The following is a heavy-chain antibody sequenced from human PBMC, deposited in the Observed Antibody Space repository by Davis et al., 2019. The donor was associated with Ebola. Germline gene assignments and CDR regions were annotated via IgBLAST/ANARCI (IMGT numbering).Heavy chain of an antibody. D-gene: IGHD6-19*01. CDR1: GGSISSTSYF. J-gene: IGHJ6*02. V-gene: IGHV4-39*01. Sequence: ETLSLTCTVSGGSISSTSYFWGWIRQPPGKGLEWIGSIYYSGSTYYSPSLKSRVTISVDTSKNQFSLKLTSVTAADTAAYYCARTESSGWYRHYYGLDVWGQGTTVTVSS. CDR3: ARTESSGWYRHYYGLDV. CDR2: IYYSGST.